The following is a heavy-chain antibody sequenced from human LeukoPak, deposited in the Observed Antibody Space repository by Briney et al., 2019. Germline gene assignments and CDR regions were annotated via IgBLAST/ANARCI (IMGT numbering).Heavy chain of an antibody. CDR3: ARKLGIAVGDYYYYGLDV. Sequence: PSDALSLTCTVSGGSVKSGDSFWSWIRQPPGKGLEWIGNIYYSGSTNYSPSLQSRVTVSIDTSKNQFSLKVRSVTPADTAVYYCARKLGIAVGDYYYYGLDVWAKGPRSPSP. V-gene: IGHV4-61*08. D-gene: IGHD6-19*01. CDR2: IYYSGST. J-gene: IGHJ6*02. CDR1: GGSVKSGDSF.